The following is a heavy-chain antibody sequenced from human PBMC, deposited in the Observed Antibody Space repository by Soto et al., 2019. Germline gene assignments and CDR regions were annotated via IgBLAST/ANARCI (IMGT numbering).Heavy chain of an antibody. CDR3: ARYDPTPQDIVVVPAASYFDY. CDR2: ISSSSSTI. D-gene: IGHD2-2*01. CDR1: GFTFSSYS. V-gene: IGHV3-48*02. Sequence: PGGSLRLSCAASGFTFSSYSMNWVRQAPGKGLEWVSYISSSSSTIYYADSVKGRFTISRDNAKNSLYLQMNSLRDEDTAVYYCARYDPTPQDIVVVPAASYFDYWGQGTLVTVSS. J-gene: IGHJ4*02.